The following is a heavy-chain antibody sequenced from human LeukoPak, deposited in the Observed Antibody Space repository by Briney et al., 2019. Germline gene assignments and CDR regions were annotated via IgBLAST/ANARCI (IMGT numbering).Heavy chain of an antibody. CDR2: ISGRGGGT. D-gene: IGHD5-24*01. CDR3: AKALEMATISSDH. J-gene: IGHJ4*02. Sequence: GGSLRLSCAASGFTFSSYSMNWVRQAPGKGLEWVSAISGRGGGTYYADSVKGRFTTSRDNSKNTLYLQMSSLRAEDTAVYYCAKALEMATISSDHWGQGTLVTVSS. V-gene: IGHV3-23*01. CDR1: GFTFSSYS.